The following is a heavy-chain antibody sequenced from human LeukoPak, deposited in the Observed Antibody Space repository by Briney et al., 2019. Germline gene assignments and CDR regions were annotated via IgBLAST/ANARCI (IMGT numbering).Heavy chain of an antibody. V-gene: IGHV3-9*01. CDR3: AKDLAPYSRYPVGFDY. J-gene: IGHJ4*02. CDR2: ISCNSGSI. CDR1: GFTFDDYA. Sequence: GGSLRLSCAASGFTFDDYAMHWVRQAPGKGLEWVSGISCNSGSIDYADSVKGRFTIARENAKNSLYLQMNSLRAEDTALYYCAKDLAPYSRYPVGFDYWGQGTLVTVSS. D-gene: IGHD6-13*01.